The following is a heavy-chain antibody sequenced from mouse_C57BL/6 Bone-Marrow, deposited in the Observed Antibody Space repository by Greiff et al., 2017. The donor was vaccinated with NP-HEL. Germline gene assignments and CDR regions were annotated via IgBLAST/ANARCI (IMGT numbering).Heavy chain of an antibody. V-gene: IGHV5-4*01. CDR3: LLWLRAY. CDR2: ISDGGSYT. J-gene: IGHJ3*01. Sequence: EVQGVESGGGLVKPGGSLKLSCAASGFTFSSYAMSWVRQTPEKRLEWVATISDGGSYTYYPDNVKGRFTISRDNAKNNLYLQMSHLKSEDTAMYYHLLWLRAYWGQGTLVTVSA. D-gene: IGHD2-2*01. CDR1: GFTFSSYA.